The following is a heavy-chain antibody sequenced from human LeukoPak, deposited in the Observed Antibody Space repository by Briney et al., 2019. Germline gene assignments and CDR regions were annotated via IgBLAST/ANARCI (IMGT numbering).Heavy chain of an antibody. J-gene: IGHJ4*02. V-gene: IGHV3-23*01. CDR3: AKDPTGITGTTWY. D-gene: IGHD1-7*01. CDR1: GFTFSSYA. CDR2: ISGSGGST. Sequence: PGGSLRLSCAASGFTFSSYAMSWVRQAPGKGLEWVSAISGSGGSTYYADSVKGRFTISKDNSKNTLYLQMNSLRAEDTAVYYCAKDPTGITGTTWYWGQGTLVTVPS.